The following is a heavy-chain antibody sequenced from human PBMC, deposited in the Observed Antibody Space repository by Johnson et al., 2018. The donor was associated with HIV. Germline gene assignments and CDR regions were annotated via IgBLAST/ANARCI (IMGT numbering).Heavy chain of an antibody. CDR2: ISYDGSNK. CDR1: GFTFSSYA. D-gene: IGHD1-7*01. J-gene: IGHJ3*02. V-gene: IGHV3-30*04. CDR3: ASPLPTGTTSLDAFDI. Sequence: VQLVESGGGVVQPGRSLRLSCAASGFTFSSYAMHWVRQAPGKGLEWVAVISYDGSNKYYADSVKGRFTISRDNAKNSLYLQMNSLRAEDTAVYYCASPLPTGTTSLDAFDIWGQGTMVTVSS.